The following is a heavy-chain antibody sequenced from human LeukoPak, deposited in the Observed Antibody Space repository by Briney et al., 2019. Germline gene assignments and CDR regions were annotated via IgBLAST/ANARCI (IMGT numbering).Heavy chain of an antibody. J-gene: IGHJ4*02. Sequence: SETLSLTCTVSGGSISSYYWSWIRQPPGNGREWIGYTYYSGSNNYNPSLKSRVTISVDTSKNQFSLKLSSVTAADTAVYYCARTGLLWFGELSPYFDYWGQGTLVTVSS. CDR2: TYYSGSN. CDR1: GGSISSYY. CDR3: ARTGLLWFGELSPYFDY. V-gene: IGHV4-59*01. D-gene: IGHD3-10*01.